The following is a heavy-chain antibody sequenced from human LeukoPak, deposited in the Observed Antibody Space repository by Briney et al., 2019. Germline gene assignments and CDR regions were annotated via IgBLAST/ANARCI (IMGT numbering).Heavy chain of an antibody. CDR2: ISGSGGTT. V-gene: IGHV3-23*01. CDR1: GFTFSSYA. J-gene: IGHJ5*02. CDR3: GLSTWFDP. Sequence: PGGSLRLSCAASGFTFSSYAMSWVRQAPGKGLEWVSVISGSGGTTYYADSVQGRFTISRDNSKNTLYLQMNSLRAEDTAVYYCGLSTWFDPWGQGTLVTVSS. D-gene: IGHD5/OR15-5a*01.